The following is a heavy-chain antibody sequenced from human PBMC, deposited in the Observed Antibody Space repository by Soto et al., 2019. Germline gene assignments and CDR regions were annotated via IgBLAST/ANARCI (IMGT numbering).Heavy chain of an antibody. CDR3: ARLEYYYDSSGYYVFDY. CDR2: ISYSGAT. Sequence: SETLSLTCTVSGASISGYHWSWIRQFPGKGLECLGYISYSGATNYNPSLKSRVTMSIDTSKNQFSLKLSSVTAADTAVYYCARLEYYYDSSGYYVFDYWGQEPWSPSPQ. J-gene: IGHJ4*01. V-gene: IGHV4-59*08. CDR1: GASISGYH. D-gene: IGHD3-22*01.